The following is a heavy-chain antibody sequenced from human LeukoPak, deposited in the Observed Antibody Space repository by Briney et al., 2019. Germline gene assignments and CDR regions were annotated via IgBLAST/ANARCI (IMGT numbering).Heavy chain of an antibody. Sequence: GGSLRLSCAASGFTFSSFAMSWVRQAPGKGLEWVSTISGSGGSAYYADSVKGRLTISRDNSKNTLYLQMNSLRAEDTAVYYCARDRYYDSSGYYDYWGQGTLVTVSS. CDR2: ISGSGGSA. V-gene: IGHV3-23*01. J-gene: IGHJ4*02. CDR1: GFTFSSFA. CDR3: ARDRYYDSSGYYDY. D-gene: IGHD3-22*01.